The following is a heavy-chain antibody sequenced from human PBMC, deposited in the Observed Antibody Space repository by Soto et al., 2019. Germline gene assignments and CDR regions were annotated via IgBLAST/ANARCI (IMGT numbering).Heavy chain of an antibody. CDR3: AREFIGSYDSSGYYYVEVFDY. Sequence: GASVKVSCKASGYTFTSYVIQWVRQAPGQRPEWMGWINPGNGNTRYSQKFQGRVTITRDTSASTAYMELSSLRSEDTAVYYCAREFIGSYDSSGYYYVEVFDYWGQGTLVTVSS. CDR2: INPGNGNT. CDR1: GYTFTSYV. J-gene: IGHJ4*02. D-gene: IGHD3-22*01. V-gene: IGHV1-3*01.